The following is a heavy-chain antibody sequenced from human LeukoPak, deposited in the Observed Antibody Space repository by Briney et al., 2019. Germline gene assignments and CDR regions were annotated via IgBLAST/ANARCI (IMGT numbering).Heavy chain of an antibody. CDR1: GYTFTSYG. Sequence: GASVKVSCNASGYTFTSYGISWVRQAPGQGLGWMGGIIPIFGTANYAQKFQGRVTITTDTSTSTAYMELRSLRSDDTAVYYCARSPHVSRYYDILTGYTRLMDVWGKGTTVTVSS. CDR2: IIPIFGTA. J-gene: IGHJ6*04. V-gene: IGHV1-69*05. CDR3: ARSPHVSRYYDILTGYTRLMDV. D-gene: IGHD3-9*01.